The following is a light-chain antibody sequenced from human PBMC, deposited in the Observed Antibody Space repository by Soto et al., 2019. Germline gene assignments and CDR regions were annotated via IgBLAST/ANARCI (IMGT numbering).Light chain of an antibody. CDR2: EVS. J-gene: IGLJ1*01. V-gene: IGLV2-14*01. CDR1: SSDVGGYNY. CDR3: ISYTRSTSLEV. Sequence: QSVLTLPASVSGSPGQSITISCTGTSSDVGGYNYVSWYQQHPGKAPKLMIYEVSNRPSGVSIRFSGSKSGNTASLTISGLQAEDEADYYCISYTRSTSLEVFRTGLKVTVL.